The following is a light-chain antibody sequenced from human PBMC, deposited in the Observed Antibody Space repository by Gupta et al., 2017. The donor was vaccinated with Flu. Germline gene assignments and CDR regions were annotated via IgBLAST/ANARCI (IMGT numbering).Light chain of an antibody. J-gene: IGKJ1*01. Sequence: DIVLTQSPGTLSLSPGERATLSCRASQSVSGSYLAWYQQKPGQAPRLLIYGASSRATGIPDRVSGSGSETDFTLTISRLEPEDFAVYYCQQYGSSPRTFGQGTKLEIK. CDR2: GAS. V-gene: IGKV3-20*01. CDR3: QQYGSSPRT. CDR1: QSVSGSY.